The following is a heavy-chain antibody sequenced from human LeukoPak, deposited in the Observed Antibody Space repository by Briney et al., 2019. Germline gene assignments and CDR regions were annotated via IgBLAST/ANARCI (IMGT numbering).Heavy chain of an antibody. CDR1: GFTFDDYG. CDR2: INWNGGSS. J-gene: IGHJ3*02. V-gene: IGHV3-20*04. Sequence: PGGSLRLSCAASGFTFDDYGMSWVRQAPGKGLEWVSGINWNGGSSGYADSVKGRFTISRDNAKNSLYLQVSSLRAEDTAWYYCARGQNYYGSGSQTFDIWGQGTMVTV. D-gene: IGHD3-10*01. CDR3: ARGQNYYGSGSQTFDI.